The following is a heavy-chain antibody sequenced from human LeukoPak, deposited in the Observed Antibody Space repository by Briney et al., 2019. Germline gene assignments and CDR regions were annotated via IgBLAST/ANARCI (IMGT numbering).Heavy chain of an antibody. CDR1: GYIFTSYA. D-gene: IGHD3-10*01. J-gene: IGHJ4*02. CDR2: INGGNGNT. CDR3: AREETGFDYFDY. Sequence: GASVKVSCKASGYIFTSYAMHWVRQAPGQRLEWMGWINGGNGNTKYSQKFQGRVTITGDTPASTAYMELSSLRSEDTAVYYCAREETGFDYFDYWGQGTLVTVSS. V-gene: IGHV1-3*01.